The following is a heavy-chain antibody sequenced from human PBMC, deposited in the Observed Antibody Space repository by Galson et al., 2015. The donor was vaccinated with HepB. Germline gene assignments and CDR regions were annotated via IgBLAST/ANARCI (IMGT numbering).Heavy chain of an antibody. J-gene: IGHJ6*02. CDR2: IRTKPKNYAT. CDR1: GFIFSGSA. D-gene: IGHD5-24*01. CDR3: ARLGGSYNSGVDV. Sequence: SLRLSCAASGFIFSGSAIHWVRQASGKGLEWVGHIRTKPKNYATAYAAPVKGRFTISRDDSKNTAYLQMHSLKTDDTAVYYCARLGGSYNSGVDVWGQGTVVTVSS. V-gene: IGHV3-73*01.